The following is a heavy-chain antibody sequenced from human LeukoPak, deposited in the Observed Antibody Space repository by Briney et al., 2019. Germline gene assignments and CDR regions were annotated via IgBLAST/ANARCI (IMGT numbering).Heavy chain of an antibody. Sequence: GGSLRLSCAASGFPFSTYNMNWVRQAPGKGLEWASHITSDSGATHYADSVQGRFTISRDNAKNSLYLQMSSLRVEDTAVYYCARDISTFYYYYMDVWGKGTTVTVSS. CDR3: ARDISTFYYYYMDV. V-gene: IGHV3-48*01. D-gene: IGHD2/OR15-2a*01. CDR1: GFPFSTYN. J-gene: IGHJ6*03. CDR2: ITSDSGAT.